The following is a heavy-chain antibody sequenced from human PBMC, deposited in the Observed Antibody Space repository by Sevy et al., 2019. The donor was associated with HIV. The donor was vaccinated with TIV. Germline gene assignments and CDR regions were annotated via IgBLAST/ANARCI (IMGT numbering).Heavy chain of an antibody. V-gene: IGHV5-51*01. CDR2: VYPGDADV. CDR1: GYIFTNYW. CDR3: ARSASYMDV. Sequence: GESLKISCKGSGYIFTNYWITWVRQMPGKGLGWMGIVYPGDADVKYNPAFEGHVHMPVEKTITTAYLRWSNLKASDTAIYYCARSASYMDVWGQGTTVTVSS. D-gene: IGHD3-16*01. J-gene: IGHJ6*02.